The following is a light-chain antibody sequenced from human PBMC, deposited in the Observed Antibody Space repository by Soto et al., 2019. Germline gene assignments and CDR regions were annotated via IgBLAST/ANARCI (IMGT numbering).Light chain of an antibody. CDR3: QQRNNWPPIT. CDR2: DAS. V-gene: IGKV3-11*01. J-gene: IGKJ5*01. CDR1: QNISRS. Sequence: EIVMTQSPVTLSVSPGERATLSCRASQNISRSLAWYQQKPCQGPSLLIYDASTRATGIPARFSGSGSETDFTLTITSLEPEDFAVYYCQQRNNWPPITFGQGTRLEI.